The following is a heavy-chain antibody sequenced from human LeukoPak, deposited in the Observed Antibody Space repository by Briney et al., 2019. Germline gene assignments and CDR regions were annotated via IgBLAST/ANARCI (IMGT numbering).Heavy chain of an antibody. V-gene: IGHV4-34*01. Sequence: SETLSLTCAVYGGSFSGYYWSWNRQPQGKGLEWIGEINHSGSTNYNPSLKSRVTISVDTSKNQFSLKLSSVTAADTAVYYCASLSGWFSGSYLGYYFDYWGQGTLVTVSS. CDR3: ASLSGWFSGSYLGYYFDY. D-gene: IGHD1-26*01. CDR1: GGSFSGYY. J-gene: IGHJ4*02. CDR2: INHSGST.